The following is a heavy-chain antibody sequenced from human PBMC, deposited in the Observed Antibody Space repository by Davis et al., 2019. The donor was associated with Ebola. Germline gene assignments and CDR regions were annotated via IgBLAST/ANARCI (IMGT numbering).Heavy chain of an antibody. J-gene: IGHJ2*01. CDR3: ARGYWRYFDL. CDR1: GYTFTSYG. V-gene: IGHV1-18*01. Sequence: ASVTVSCKASGYTFTSYGISWVRQAPGQGLEWMGWISAYNGNTNYAQKFQGRVTMTRNTSISTAYMELSSLRSEETAVYYCARGYWRYFDLWGRGTLVTVSS. D-gene: IGHD1-1*01. CDR2: ISAYNGNT.